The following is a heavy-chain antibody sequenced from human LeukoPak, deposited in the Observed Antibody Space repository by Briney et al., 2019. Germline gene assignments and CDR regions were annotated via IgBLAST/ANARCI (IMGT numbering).Heavy chain of an antibody. CDR3: AKFEGALLGNYYMDV. Sequence: GGSLRLSCAVSGFPFSDFAMSWVRQAPGKGLELVSTISGGGDNTYFADSVKGRFTISRDNSKNTLFLQMLSLSAADTAVYYCAKFEGALLGNYYMDVWGKGTTVTVSS. J-gene: IGHJ6*03. V-gene: IGHV3-23*01. CDR1: GFPFSDFA. CDR2: ISGGGDNT.